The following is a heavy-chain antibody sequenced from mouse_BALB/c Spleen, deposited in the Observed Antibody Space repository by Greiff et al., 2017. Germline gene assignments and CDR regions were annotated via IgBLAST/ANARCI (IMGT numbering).Heavy chain of an antibody. Sequence: EVQLQQSGTVLARPGASVKMSCKASGYSFTSYWMHWVKQRPGQGLEWIGAIYPGNSDTSYNQKFKGKAKLTAVTSASTAYMELSSLTNEDSAVYYCTRKPKYGPNFDYWGQGTTLTVSS. CDR1: GYSFTSYW. J-gene: IGHJ2*01. V-gene: IGHV1-5*01. D-gene: IGHD2-10*02. CDR2: IYPGNSDT. CDR3: TRKPKYGPNFDY.